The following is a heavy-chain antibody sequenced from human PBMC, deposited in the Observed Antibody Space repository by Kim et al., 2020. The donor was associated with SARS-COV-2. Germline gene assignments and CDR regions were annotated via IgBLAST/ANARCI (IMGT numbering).Heavy chain of an antibody. CDR2: ISYDGSNK. CDR1: GFTFSSYG. V-gene: IGHV3-30*18. CDR3: AKDKHGDV. Sequence: GGSLRLSCAASGFTFSSYGMHWVRQAPGKGLEWVAVISYDGSNKYYADSVKGRFTISRDNSKNTLYLQMNSLRAEDTAVYYCAKDKHGDVWGQGTTVTVSS. J-gene: IGHJ6*02.